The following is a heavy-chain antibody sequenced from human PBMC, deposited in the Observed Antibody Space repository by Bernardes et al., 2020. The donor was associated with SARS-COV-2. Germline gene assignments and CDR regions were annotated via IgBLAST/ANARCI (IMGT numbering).Heavy chain of an antibody. V-gene: IGHV3-23*01. CDR2: ISGSGGTT. D-gene: IGHD3-10*01. Sequence: GGSLRLSCAASGFTFTSYAMTWVRQAPGPGLEWVSAISGSGGTTNYADSVKGRFTISRDNSKRTLSLQMNNLRVEDTAVYYCAKDFAYYDSGKYGIWGQGTTVTVSS. CDR1: GFTFTSYA. CDR3: AKDFAYYDSGKYGI. J-gene: IGHJ6*02.